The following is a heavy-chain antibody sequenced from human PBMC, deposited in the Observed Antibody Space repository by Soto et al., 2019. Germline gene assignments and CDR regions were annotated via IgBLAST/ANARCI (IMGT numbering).Heavy chain of an antibody. J-gene: IGHJ6*02. CDR3: ARGGLERRWGYYYGMDV. Sequence: QVQLVQSGAEVTKPGSSVKVSCKASGGTFSSYAISWVRQAPGQGLEWMGGIIPIFGTANYAQKFQGRVTITADESTSTAYMELSSLRSEDTAVYYCARGGLERRWGYYYGMDVWGQGTTVTVSS. D-gene: IGHD1-1*01. CDR2: IIPIFGTA. CDR1: GGTFSSYA. V-gene: IGHV1-69*12.